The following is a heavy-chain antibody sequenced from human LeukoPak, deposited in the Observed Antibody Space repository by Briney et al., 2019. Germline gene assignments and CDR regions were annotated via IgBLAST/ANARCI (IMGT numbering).Heavy chain of an antibody. V-gene: IGHV1-69*01. D-gene: IGHD6-19*01. J-gene: IGHJ6*03. Sequence: SVKVSCKASGGTFSSYAISWVRQAPGQGLEWMGGIIPIFGTANYAQKFQGRVTITADESTSTAYMELSSLRSEDTAVYYCASRISGIAVALSYYYYMDVWGKGPTVTVSS. CDR2: IIPIFGTA. CDR1: GGTFSSYA. CDR3: ASRISGIAVALSYYYYMDV.